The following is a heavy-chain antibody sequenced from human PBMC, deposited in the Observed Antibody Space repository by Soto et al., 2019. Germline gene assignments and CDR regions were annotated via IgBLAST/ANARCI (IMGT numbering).Heavy chain of an antibody. CDR1: GFSLSNARMG. J-gene: IGHJ5*02. V-gene: IGHV2-26*01. CDR3: ARIARTGTTVTINTWFDP. CDR2: IFSNDEK. Sequence: QVTLKESGPVLVKPTETLTLTCTVSGFSLSNARMGVSWIRQPPGKALEWLAHIFSNDEKSYSTSLKSRLTISKDTSKSQVVLTMTNMDPVDTATYYCARIARTGTTVTINTWFDPWGQGTLVTVSS. D-gene: IGHD4-17*01.